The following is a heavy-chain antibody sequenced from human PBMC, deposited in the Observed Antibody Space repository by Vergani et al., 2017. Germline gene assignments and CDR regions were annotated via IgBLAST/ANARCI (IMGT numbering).Heavy chain of an antibody. V-gene: IGHV3-30-3*01. Sequence: QVQLVESGGGVVQPGRSLRLSCAASGFTFSSYAMHWVRQAPGKGLEWVAVISYDGSNKYYADSVKGRFTISRDNSKNTLYLQMNSLRAEDTAVYYCARDPRYCSGGSCTPSKAFDIWGQGTMVTVSS. CDR2: ISYDGSNK. D-gene: IGHD2-15*01. J-gene: IGHJ3*02. CDR1: GFTFSSYA. CDR3: ARDPRYCSGGSCTPSKAFDI.